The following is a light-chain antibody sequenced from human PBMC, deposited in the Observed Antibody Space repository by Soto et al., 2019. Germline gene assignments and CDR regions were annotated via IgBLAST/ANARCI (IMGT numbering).Light chain of an antibody. Sequence: EIVLTQSPATLSLSPGEGATLSCRASQSVGSYLAWYQQKLGKAPRLLIYDASKRATGIPARFSGSGSGTDFTLTISSLEPEDFAVYYCQQRNYWPITFGQGTRLEIK. CDR1: QSVGSY. CDR3: QQRNYWPIT. CDR2: DAS. J-gene: IGKJ5*01. V-gene: IGKV3-11*01.